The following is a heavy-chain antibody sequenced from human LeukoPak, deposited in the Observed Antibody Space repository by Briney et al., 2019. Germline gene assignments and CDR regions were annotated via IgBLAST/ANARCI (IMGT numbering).Heavy chain of an antibody. CDR2: IYNSGSN. V-gene: IGHV4-59*08. J-gene: IGHJ4*02. CDR1: GGSISSDY. Sequence: SETLSLTCTVSGGSISSDYWQWIRQPPGKGLEWIGYIYNSGSNNYNPSLKSRVTISIDTSKNQFSLKLTSVTAADTAVYYCATRGYSGQGTLVTVFS. CDR3: ATRGY. D-gene: IGHD3-10*01.